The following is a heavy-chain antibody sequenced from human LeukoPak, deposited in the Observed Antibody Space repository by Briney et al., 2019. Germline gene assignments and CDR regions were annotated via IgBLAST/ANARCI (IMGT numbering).Heavy chain of an antibody. V-gene: IGHV3-9*01. Sequence: GWSLRLSCAASGFPFDDYAMHWVPQPPGKGLEWVAGISWNSGTTGDADYVKGRFTISSDKAKNSLYLQINSLRAEDTAVYYCAREWSRFTPPDYWGRGTLVTVS. CDR3: AREWSRFTPPDY. D-gene: IGHD2-8*01. CDR1: GFPFDDYA. CDR2: ISWNSGTT. J-gene: IGHJ4*02.